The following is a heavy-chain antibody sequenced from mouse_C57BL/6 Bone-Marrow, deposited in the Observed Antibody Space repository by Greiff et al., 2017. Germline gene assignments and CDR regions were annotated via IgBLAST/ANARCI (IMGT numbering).Heavy chain of an antibody. CDR3: TTVLNWYFDV. V-gene: IGHV1-15*01. J-gene: IGHJ1*03. CDR1: GYTFTDYE. Sequence: VQLQQSGAELVRPGASVTLFCKASGYTFTDYEMHWVKQTPVHGLEWIGAIDPETGGTAYNQKFKGKAILTADKSSSTAYMELRSLTSEDSAVYYCTTVLNWYFDVWGTGTTVTVSS. CDR2: IDPETGGT.